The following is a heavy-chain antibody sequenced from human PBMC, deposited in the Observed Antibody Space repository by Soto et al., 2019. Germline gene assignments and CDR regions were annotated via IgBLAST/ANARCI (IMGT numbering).Heavy chain of an antibody. CDR1: GFTFSSYG. D-gene: IGHD6-13*01. J-gene: IGHJ6*02. V-gene: IGHV3-33*01. Sequence: GGSLRLSCAASGFTFSSYGMHWVRQAPGKGLEWVAVIWYDGSNKYYADSVKGRFTISRDNSKNTLYLQMNSLRAEDTAVYYCARDLLSSSSWYGSYYYYYGMDVWGQGTTVTVSS. CDR3: ARDLLSSSSWYGSYYYYYGMDV. CDR2: IWYDGSNK.